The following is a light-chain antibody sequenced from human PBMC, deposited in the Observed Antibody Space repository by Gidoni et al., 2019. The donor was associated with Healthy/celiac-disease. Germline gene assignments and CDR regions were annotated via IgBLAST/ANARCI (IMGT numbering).Light chain of an antibody. CDR1: SSDVGDNNY. CDR3: SSYTSSSTLV. Sequence: QSALTQPASVSRSPGQSITISCTGTSSDVGDNNYVTWYQQHPGKAPKFMIYDVSNRPSGVSNRFSGSKSGNTASLTISGHQAEDEADYYCSSYTSSSTLVFGGGTKLTVL. CDR2: DVS. V-gene: IGLV2-14*01. J-gene: IGLJ3*02.